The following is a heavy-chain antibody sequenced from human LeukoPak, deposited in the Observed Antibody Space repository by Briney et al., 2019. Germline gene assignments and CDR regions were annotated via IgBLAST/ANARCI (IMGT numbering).Heavy chain of an antibody. CDR3: ARHNHDWGWDF. Sequence: GGSLRLSCAASGFIFSYYGMHWVRQAPGKGLEGLAVIWPDGTIQYYADPAKGRFTISRDKSKNTLYLQLTGLRADDSAVYYCARHNHDWGWDFWGQGAQVTVSS. J-gene: IGHJ4*02. D-gene: IGHD2-8*02. CDR1: GFIFSYYG. V-gene: IGHV3-33*01. CDR2: IWPDGTIQ.